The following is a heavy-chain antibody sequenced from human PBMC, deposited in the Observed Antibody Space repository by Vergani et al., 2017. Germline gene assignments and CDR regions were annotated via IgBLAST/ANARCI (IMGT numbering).Heavy chain of an antibody. J-gene: IGHJ5*02. CDR2: INPSGGST. V-gene: IGHV1-46*03. CDR1: GYTFTSYY. CDR3: ARSASYGSGSDYISWFDP. Sequence: QVQLVQSGAEVKKPGASVKVSCKASGYTFTSYYMHWVRQAPGQGLEWMGIINPSGGSTSYAQKFQGRVTMTRDTSTSTVYMGLSSLRSEDTAVYYCARSASYGSGSDYISWFDPWGQGTLVTVSS. D-gene: IGHD3-10*01.